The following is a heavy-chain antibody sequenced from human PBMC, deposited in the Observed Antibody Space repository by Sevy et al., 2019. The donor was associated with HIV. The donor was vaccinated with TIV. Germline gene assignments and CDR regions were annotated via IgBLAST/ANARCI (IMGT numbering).Heavy chain of an antibody. Sequence: GGSLRLSCAASGFTFSSYNMNWVRQAPGKGLGWLAYISTSRSDIYYAGTLKGRFTISRDNAKNSLYLQMNSLRDEDTAVYYCAREADYYDGSGYQYDYWGHGTLVTVSS. V-gene: IGHV3-48*02. D-gene: IGHD3-22*01. CDR3: AREADYYDGSGYQYDY. CDR1: GFTFSSYN. CDR2: ISTSRSDI. J-gene: IGHJ4*01.